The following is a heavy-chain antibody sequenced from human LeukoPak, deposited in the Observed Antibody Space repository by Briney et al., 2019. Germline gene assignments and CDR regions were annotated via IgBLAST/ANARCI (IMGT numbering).Heavy chain of an antibody. Sequence: GGSLRLSCAASGFTVSSNYMNWVRQAPGKGLEWVSSISSSSSYIYYADSVKGRFTISRDNAKNSLYLQMNSLRAEDTAVYYCAATYYYDSSGYSRGAFDIWGQGTMVTVSS. D-gene: IGHD3-22*01. CDR3: AATYYYDSSGYSRGAFDI. CDR2: ISSSSSYI. CDR1: GFTVSSNY. V-gene: IGHV3-21*01. J-gene: IGHJ3*02.